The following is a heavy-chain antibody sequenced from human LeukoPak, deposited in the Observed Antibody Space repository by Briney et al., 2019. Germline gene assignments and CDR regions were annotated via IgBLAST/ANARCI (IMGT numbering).Heavy chain of an antibody. D-gene: IGHD4-17*01. CDR3: AGGGDYGDYIFDY. J-gene: IGHJ4*02. Sequence: GGSLRLSCAASGFTFSSNYMSWVRQAPGKGLEWVSVIYSGGSTYYADSVKGRFTISRDNSKNTLYLQMNSLRAEDTAVYYCAGGGDYGDYIFDYWGQGTLVTVSS. CDR2: IYSGGST. V-gene: IGHV3-53*01. CDR1: GFTFSSNY.